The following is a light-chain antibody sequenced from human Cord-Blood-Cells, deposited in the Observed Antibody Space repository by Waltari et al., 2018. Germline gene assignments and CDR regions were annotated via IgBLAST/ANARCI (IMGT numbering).Light chain of an antibody. V-gene: IGLV3-25*02. CDR1: ALPKQY. Sequence: SYELTQSPSVSVSPGQTARLTCSGDALPKQYAYWYQQKPGQAPVLVIYKDSERPSGIPERFSGSSSGTTVTLTISGVQAEDEADYYCQSADSSGTYWVFGGGTKLTVL. CDR3: QSADSSGTYWV. J-gene: IGLJ3*02. CDR2: KDS.